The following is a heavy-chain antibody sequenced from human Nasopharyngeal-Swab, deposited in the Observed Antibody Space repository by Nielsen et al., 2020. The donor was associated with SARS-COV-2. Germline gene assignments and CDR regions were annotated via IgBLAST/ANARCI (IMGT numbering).Heavy chain of an antibody. CDR2: ISYDGSNK. D-gene: IGHD3-22*01. CDR1: GFTFSSYA. J-gene: IGHJ6*02. CDR3: ARGGNYYDSSGYVYYYYGMDV. V-gene: IGHV3-30*04. Sequence: GESLKISCAASGFTFSSYAMHWVRQAPGKGLEWMTLISYDGSNKYYADSVKGRFTISRDNSQNTLYLQMNSLRAEDTAVYYCARGGNYYDSSGYVYYYYGMDVWGQGTTVTVS.